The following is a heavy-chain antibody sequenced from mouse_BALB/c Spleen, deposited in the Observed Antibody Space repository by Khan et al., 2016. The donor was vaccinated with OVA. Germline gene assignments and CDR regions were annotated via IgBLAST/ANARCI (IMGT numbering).Heavy chain of an antibody. Sequence: EVQLVESGGGLVRPGGSLKLSCAASGFAFSSYDMSWVRQTPEKRLEWVATIGTSGTYTYYLDSVKGRFTISRDTARNTLYLQMNSLRSEDTALYYCSRPSYYGNPWFTYWGQGTLVTVSA. CDR2: IGTSGTYT. CDR3: SRPSYYGNPWFTY. J-gene: IGHJ3*01. V-gene: IGHV5-9*02. D-gene: IGHD2-10*01. CDR1: GFAFSSYD.